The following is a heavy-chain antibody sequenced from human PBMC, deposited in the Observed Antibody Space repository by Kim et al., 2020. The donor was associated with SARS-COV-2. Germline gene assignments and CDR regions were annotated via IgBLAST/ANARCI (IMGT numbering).Heavy chain of an antibody. CDR3: ARWVRSSGPSWSFDF. CDR1: GFTFGSYS. J-gene: IGHJ2*01. Sequence: GGSLRLSCAASGFTFGSYSMAWVRQAPGKGLDWVSVIGGSDGAIYYADSVKGRFTISRDNSKNSLYLQMNGLRAEDTAIYYCARWVRSSGPSWSFDFWGRGSLVTVSS. V-gene: IGHV3-23*01. CDR2: IGGSDGAI.